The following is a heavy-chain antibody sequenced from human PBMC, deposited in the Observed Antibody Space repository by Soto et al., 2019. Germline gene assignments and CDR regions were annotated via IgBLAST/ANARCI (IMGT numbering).Heavy chain of an antibody. CDR1: GFTFSSYA. D-gene: IGHD2-15*01. J-gene: IGHJ2*01. Sequence: EVQLLESGGGLVQPGGSLRLSCAASGFTFSSYAISWVRQAPGKGLEWVSVISDSGGHTHYADSVQGRFTISRNNSKNTLYLDMDSRRVEDTAVYYCARGLGYCSGGTCYRYFDPWGRGTLVTVSS. V-gene: IGHV3-23*01. CDR3: ARGLGYCSGGTCYRYFDP. CDR2: ISDSGGHT.